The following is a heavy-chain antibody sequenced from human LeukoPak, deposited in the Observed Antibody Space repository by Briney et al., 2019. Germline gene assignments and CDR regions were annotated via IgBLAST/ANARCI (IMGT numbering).Heavy chain of an antibody. Sequence: SETLSLTCAVYGGSFGDYYWNWIRQPPGKGLEWIGEVNHAGNTKYNPSLRSRVTISVDTSKNQFSLKLTSATAADTALYYCARRNFHPYGRPPDYWGQGTLVTVSS. CDR3: ARRNFHPYGRPPDY. CDR1: GGSFGDYY. V-gene: IGHV4-34*01. CDR2: VNHAGNT. D-gene: IGHD4-17*01. J-gene: IGHJ4*02.